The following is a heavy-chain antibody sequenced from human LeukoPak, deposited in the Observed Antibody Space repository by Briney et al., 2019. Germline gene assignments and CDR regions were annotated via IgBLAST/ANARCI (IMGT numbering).Heavy chain of an antibody. CDR2: TYYRSKWYN. Sequence: SQTLSLTCVISADSVSSNSAACNWIRQSPSSGLEWLGRTYYRSKWYNDYAVSVKSRITINADTSKNQFSLQLNSVTPEDTAVYYWVNTFLSSSSYHYFMDVWGKGTTVTVSS. D-gene: IGHD6-6*01. V-gene: IGHV6-1*01. J-gene: IGHJ6*03. CDR1: ADSVSSNSAA. CDR3: VNTFLSSSSYHYFMDV.